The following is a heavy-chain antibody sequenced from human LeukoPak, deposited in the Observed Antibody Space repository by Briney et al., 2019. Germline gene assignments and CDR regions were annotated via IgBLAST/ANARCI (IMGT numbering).Heavy chain of an antibody. CDR3: ARDEWGQAFDY. D-gene: IGHD1-26*01. Sequence: GGSLRLSCAASGFTFSTYSMNWVRQAPGKGLEWVSSITSSSSYIYYTDSAKGRFTISRDNAKNSLYLQMNSLRAEDTAVYYCARDEWGQAFDYWGQGTLVTVSS. CDR1: GFTFSTYS. CDR2: ITSSSSYI. V-gene: IGHV3-21*01. J-gene: IGHJ4*02.